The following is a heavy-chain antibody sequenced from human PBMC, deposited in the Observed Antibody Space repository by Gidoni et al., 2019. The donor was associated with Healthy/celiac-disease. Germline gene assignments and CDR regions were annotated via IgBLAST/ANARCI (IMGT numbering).Heavy chain of an antibody. CDR2: INPNSGGT. CDR3: ARAWSYYERSGYYDDD. J-gene: IGHJ4*02. V-gene: IGHV1-2*02. CDR1: CYTFTGYY. D-gene: IGHD3-22*01. Sequence: QVQLVQSGAAVKQPWASVHVSCTASCYTFTGYYMHWVRQDPGQGLEWMGWINPNSGGTNEAQKGEGRVTMTRDTAISTAYMELSRLRSDDTDVYYCARAWSYYERSGYYDDDWGQGTLVTVSS.